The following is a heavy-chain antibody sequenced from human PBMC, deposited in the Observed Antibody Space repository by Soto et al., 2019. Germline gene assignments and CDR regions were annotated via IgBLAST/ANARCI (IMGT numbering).Heavy chain of an antibody. Sequence: GSGPTLVNPTQTLTLTCTFSGFSLSTSGVGVGWIRQPPGKALEWLALIYWDDDKRYSPSLKSRLTITKDTSKNQVVLTMTNMDPVDTATYYCAHHLFVSFDYLFDVYYAIDFWGQGTTDTGSS. CDR3: AHHLFVSFDYLFDVYYAIDF. J-gene: IGHJ6*02. V-gene: IGHV2-5*02. CDR1: GFSLSTSGVG. CDR2: IYWDDDK. D-gene: IGHD3-9*01.